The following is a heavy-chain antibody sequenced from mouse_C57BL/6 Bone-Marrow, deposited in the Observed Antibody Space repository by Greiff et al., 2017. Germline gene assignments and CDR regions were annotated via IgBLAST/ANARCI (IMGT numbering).Heavy chain of an antibody. Sequence: LQESGAELMKPGASVKLSCKATGYTFTGYWIEWVKQRPGHGLEWIGEILPRSGSTNYNEKFKGKATFTVDTSSNTAYMQLSSLTTADSAIYYCARWGYAMDYWGQGTSVTVSS. CDR3: ARWGYAMDY. J-gene: IGHJ4*01. V-gene: IGHV1-9*01. CDR2: ILPRSGST. CDR1: GYTFTGYW.